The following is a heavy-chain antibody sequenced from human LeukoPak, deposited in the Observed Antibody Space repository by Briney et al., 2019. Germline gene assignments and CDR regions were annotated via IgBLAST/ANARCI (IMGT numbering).Heavy chain of an antibody. V-gene: IGHV4-34*01. CDR3: ARQKGYYRFDP. CDR2: INHSGST. J-gene: IGHJ5*02. CDR1: GGSLSGYY. Sequence: SETLSLTCAVYGGSLSGYYWSWIRQPPGKGLEWIGEINHSGSTNYNPSLKSRVTISVDTSKNQFSLKLSSVTAADTAVYYCARQKGYYRFDPWGQGTLVTVSS. D-gene: IGHD3-10*01.